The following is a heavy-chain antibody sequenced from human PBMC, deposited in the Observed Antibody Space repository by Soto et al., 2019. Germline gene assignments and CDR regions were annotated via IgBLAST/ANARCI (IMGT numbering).Heavy chain of an antibody. V-gene: IGHV3-15*01. CDR3: TTGIRITMIVVRDYYGMDV. D-gene: IGHD3-22*01. Sequence: EVQLVESGGGLVKPGGSLRLSCAASGFTFSNAWMSWVRQAPGKGLEWVGRIKSKTDGGTTDYAAPVKGRFTISRDDSKNTLYLQMNSLKTEDTAVYYCTTGIRITMIVVRDYYGMDVWGQETTVTVSS. J-gene: IGHJ6*02. CDR2: IKSKTDGGTT. CDR1: GFTFSNAW.